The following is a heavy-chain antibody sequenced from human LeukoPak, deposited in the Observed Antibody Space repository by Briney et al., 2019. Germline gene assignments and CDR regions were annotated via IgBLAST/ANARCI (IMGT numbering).Heavy chain of an antibody. CDR3: ATEDIVVVPAAKIDYYYYYYMDV. CDR2: IYTSGST. J-gene: IGHJ6*03. D-gene: IGHD2-2*01. Sequence: SETLSLTCTVSGGSISSSSYYWSWIRQPAGKGLEWIGRIYTSGSTNYNPSLKSRVTISVDTSKNQFSLKLSSVTAADTAVYYCATEDIVVVPAAKIDYYYYYYMDVWGKGTTVTVSS. V-gene: IGHV4-61*02. CDR1: GGSISSSSYY.